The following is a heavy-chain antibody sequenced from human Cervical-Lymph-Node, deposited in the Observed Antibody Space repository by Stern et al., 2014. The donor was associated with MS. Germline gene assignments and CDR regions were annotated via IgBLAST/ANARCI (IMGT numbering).Heavy chain of an antibody. CDR1: GYTLSDFG. Sequence: VQLVQSGAEVKKPGASVTVTCNVSGYTLSDFGMHWLRQRPPKGLELMGQYDQEDGETASDQQFHGRLSMTKDTSTGTAYMTLTALRSEDTAVYYCATDRGDKWGPGTLVTVSS. V-gene: IGHV1-24*01. CDR2: YDQEDGET. CDR3: ATDRGDK. D-gene: IGHD5-12*01. J-gene: IGHJ4*02.